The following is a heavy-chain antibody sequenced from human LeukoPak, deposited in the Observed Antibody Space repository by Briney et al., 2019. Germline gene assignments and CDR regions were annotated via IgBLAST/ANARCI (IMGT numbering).Heavy chain of an antibody. Sequence: SETLSLTCTVSGGSISSYYWSWIRQPPGKGLEWIGYIYYSGSTNYNPSLKSRVTISVDTSKNQFSLKLSPVTAADTAVYYCARDLGWGLIDYWGQGTLVTVSS. V-gene: IGHV4-59*01. J-gene: IGHJ4*02. CDR2: IYYSGST. CDR1: GGSISSYY. CDR3: ARDLGWGLIDY. D-gene: IGHD7-27*01.